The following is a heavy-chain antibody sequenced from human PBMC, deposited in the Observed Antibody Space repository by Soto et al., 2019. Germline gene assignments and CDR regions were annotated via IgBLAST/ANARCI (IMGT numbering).Heavy chain of an antibody. Sequence: SETLSLTCAVSGGSISSSNWWSWVRQPPGKGLEWIGEIYHSGSTNYNPSLKSRVTMSVDTSKNQFSLKLSSVTAADTAVYYCARALILTGYYIHDAFDIWGQGTMVTVSS. CDR3: ARALILTGYYIHDAFDI. V-gene: IGHV4-4*02. CDR1: GGSISSSNW. CDR2: IYHSGST. D-gene: IGHD3-9*01. J-gene: IGHJ3*02.